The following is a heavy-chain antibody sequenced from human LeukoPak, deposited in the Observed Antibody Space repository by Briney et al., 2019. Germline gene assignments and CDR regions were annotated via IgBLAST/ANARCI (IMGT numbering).Heavy chain of an antibody. D-gene: IGHD6-19*01. CDR1: GYTFTSYG. CDR2: ISAYNGNT. Sequence: ASVKVSCKASGYTFTSYGISWVRQAPGQGLEWMGWISAYNGNTNYAQKLQGRVTMTTDTSTSTAYMELRSLRSDDTAVYYCARTFIAVAGAHYFDYWGQGTLVTVSS. V-gene: IGHV1-18*01. CDR3: ARTFIAVAGAHYFDY. J-gene: IGHJ4*02.